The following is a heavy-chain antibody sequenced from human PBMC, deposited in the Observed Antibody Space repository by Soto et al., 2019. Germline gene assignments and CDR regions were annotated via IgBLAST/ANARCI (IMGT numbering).Heavy chain of an antibody. V-gene: IGHV1-18*04. CDR2: ISPYNDIT. CDR1: GYSFSSYG. CDR3: ARDADRAMVTRDF. J-gene: IGHJ4*02. Sequence: QVHLVQSGAEVKKPGASVKVSCQASGYSFSSYGLNWVRQAPGQGLEWMGWISPYNDITKYAQKMQGRVTMTTDTSTSTAYMELRNLRSDDTAVYFCARDADRAMVTRDFWGQGTLVTVSS. D-gene: IGHD5-18*01.